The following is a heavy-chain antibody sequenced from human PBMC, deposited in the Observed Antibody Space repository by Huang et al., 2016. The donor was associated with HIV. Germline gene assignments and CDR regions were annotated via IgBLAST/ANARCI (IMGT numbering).Heavy chain of an antibody. D-gene: IGHD1-26*01. J-gene: IGHJ4*02. Sequence: DSTYLADSVKGRFTISRDNSKNTLYLQMNSLRAEDTAVYYCAAQWELRGGVDFWGQGTLVTVSS. CDR2: DST. V-gene: IGHV3-53*01. CDR3: AAQWELRGGVDF.